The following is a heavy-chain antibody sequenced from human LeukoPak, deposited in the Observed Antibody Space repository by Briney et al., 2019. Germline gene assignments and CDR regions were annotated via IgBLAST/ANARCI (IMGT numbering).Heavy chain of an antibody. CDR1: GYTFTSYD. D-gene: IGHD1-1*01. V-gene: IGHV1-8*01. Sequence: ASVKVSCKASGYTFTSYDINWVRQATGQGLEWMGWMNPNSGNTGYAQKFQGRVTMTRNTSISTAYMELSSLRSEDTAVYYCARGPPTQGLKGKRYPIDYWGQGTLVTVSS. CDR3: ARGPPTQGLKGKRYPIDY. CDR2: MNPNSGNT. J-gene: IGHJ4*02.